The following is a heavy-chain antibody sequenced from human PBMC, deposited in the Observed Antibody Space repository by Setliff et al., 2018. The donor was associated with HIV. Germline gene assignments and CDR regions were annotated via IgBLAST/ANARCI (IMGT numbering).Heavy chain of an antibody. CDR1: GDLVRGNS. D-gene: IGHD3-22*01. J-gene: IGHJ4*02. V-gene: IGHV4-34*01. CDR3: ARDNYDSRGYFFGY. CDR2: INDRGDT. Sequence: SETLSLTCNVYGDLVRGNSWHWVRQSPGKGLTWIGEINDRGDTNYNPSLKSRVTISVDTSKNQFSLKLSSVAATDTAVYYCARDNYDSRGYFFGYWGQGTLVTVSS.